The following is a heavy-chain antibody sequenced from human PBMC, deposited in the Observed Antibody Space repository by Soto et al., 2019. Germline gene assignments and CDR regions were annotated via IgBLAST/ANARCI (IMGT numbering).Heavy chain of an antibody. V-gene: IGHV1-69*02. CDR3: ARKSSGDYAAFDI. D-gene: IGHD4-17*01. CDR1: GGTFSSYT. Sequence: QVQLVQSGAEVKKPGSSVKVSCKASGGTFSSYTISWVRQAPGQGLEWMGRIIPILGIANYAQKFQGRVTITADKSTSTAYMELSSLRSEDTAVYYCARKSSGDYAAFDIWGQGTMVTVSS. J-gene: IGHJ3*02. CDR2: IIPILGIA.